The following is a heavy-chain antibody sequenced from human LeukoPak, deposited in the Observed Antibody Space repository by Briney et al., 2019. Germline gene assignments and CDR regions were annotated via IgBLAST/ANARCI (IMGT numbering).Heavy chain of an antibody. CDR3: ARQGYYDSSGYYPYYFDY. Sequence: SGGSLRLSCAASGFTFSSYAMNWVPQAPGKGLEWLAIISYDGTNKYYADSVNGRLTISIDNSRNTLDLQMNSLRAEDTAVYYCARQGYYDSSGYYPYYFDYWGQGTLVTVSS. CDR2: ISYDGTNK. CDR1: GFTFSSYA. V-gene: IGHV3-30*04. J-gene: IGHJ4*02. D-gene: IGHD3-22*01.